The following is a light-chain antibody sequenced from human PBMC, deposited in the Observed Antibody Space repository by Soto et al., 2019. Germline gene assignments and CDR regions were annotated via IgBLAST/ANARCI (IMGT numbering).Light chain of an antibody. CDR1: QSVSSTY. Sequence: EIVLTQSPGTLSLSPGERATLSCRASQSVSSTYLDWYQHKPGQAPRLLIYGASRRATGIPDRFSGSGSGRDFTLTISRLEPEDFAVYYCQQYDTSLPYTFGQGTKLEIK. J-gene: IGKJ2*01. CDR3: QQYDTSLPYT. V-gene: IGKV3-20*01. CDR2: GAS.